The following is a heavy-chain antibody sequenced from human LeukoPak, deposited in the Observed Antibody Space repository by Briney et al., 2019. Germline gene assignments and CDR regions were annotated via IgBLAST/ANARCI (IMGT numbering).Heavy chain of an antibody. Sequence: PSETLSLTCTVSGGSVSSGSYYWSWIRQPPGKGLEWIGEIYHSGSTNYNPSLKSRVTISVDKSKNQFSLKLSSVTAADTAVYYCARGSMTTVAPGAFDIWGQGTMVTVSS. J-gene: IGHJ3*02. CDR3: ARGSMTTVAPGAFDI. CDR2: IYHSGST. V-gene: IGHV4-61*01. CDR1: GGSVSSGSYY. D-gene: IGHD4-23*01.